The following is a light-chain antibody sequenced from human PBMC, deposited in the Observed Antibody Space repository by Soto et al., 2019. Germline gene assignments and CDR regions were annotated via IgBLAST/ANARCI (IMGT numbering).Light chain of an antibody. CDR1: QSISSW. CDR2: DAS. Sequence: DIQMTQSPSTLSASVGDRVTITCRASQSISSWLAWYQQKPGKAPNLLIYDASSLESGVPSRFSGSGSGTEFTLTITSLQAEDVATYYCHQYLTNSWTFGQGTKVDIK. V-gene: IGKV1-5*01. J-gene: IGKJ1*01. CDR3: HQYLTNSWT.